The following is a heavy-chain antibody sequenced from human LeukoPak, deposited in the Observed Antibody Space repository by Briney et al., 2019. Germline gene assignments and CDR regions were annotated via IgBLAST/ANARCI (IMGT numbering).Heavy chain of an antibody. V-gene: IGHV4-30-2*01. J-gene: IGHJ4*02. D-gene: IGHD3-22*01. Sequence: SETLSLTCAVSGGSISSGGYSWSWIRQPPGKGLEWIGYIYHSGSTYYNPSPKSRVTISVDRSKNQFSLKLSSVTAADTAVYYCARANYYDSSGYSLHFDYWGQGTLVTVSS. CDR2: IYHSGST. CDR3: ARANYYDSSGYSLHFDY. CDR1: GGSISSGGYS.